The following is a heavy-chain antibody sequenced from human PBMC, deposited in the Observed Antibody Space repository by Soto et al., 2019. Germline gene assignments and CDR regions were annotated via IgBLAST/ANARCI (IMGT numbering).Heavy chain of an antibody. J-gene: IGHJ5*02. CDR1: GGSISSSSYY. CDR2: IYYSGST. D-gene: IGHD3-3*01. CDR3: ASHGSSAPRGLLDT. V-gene: IGHV4-39*01. Sequence: PSETLSLTCSVSGGSISSSSYYWAWIRQPPGRGLEWIGSIYYSGSTYYKSSLKSRVTMSVDTSKNQVSLKLNSVTAADTAVYYCASHGSSAPRGLLDTWGQGTLVPVSA.